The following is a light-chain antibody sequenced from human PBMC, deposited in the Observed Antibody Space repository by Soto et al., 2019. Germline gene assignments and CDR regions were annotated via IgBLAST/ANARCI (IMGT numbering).Light chain of an antibody. CDR2: DAS. V-gene: IGKV1-5*01. CDR3: QHYSTVWA. J-gene: IGKJ1*01. Sequence: DIQRTQSPSTLSSSVGYRFTITCRASQSISTGLAWYQQKPGKAPNLLIYDASTLESGVPSRFSGSGSGTEFTLTISSLQPDDFATYYCQHYSTVWAFGQGTTVDIK. CDR1: QSISTG.